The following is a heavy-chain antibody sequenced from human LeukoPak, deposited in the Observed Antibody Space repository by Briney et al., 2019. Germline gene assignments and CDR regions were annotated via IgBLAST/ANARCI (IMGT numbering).Heavy chain of an antibody. Sequence: SETLSLTCTVSGGSISSSSYYWGWIRQPPGKGLGCIGSIFYSGRTYYNPSLKSRVTISVDTSKNQFSLKLSSVTAADTAVYFCARESGSYLWRSWLNPWGQGTLVTVPS. CDR2: IFYSGRT. V-gene: IGHV4-39*07. J-gene: IGHJ5*02. CDR3: ARESGSYLWRSWLNP. D-gene: IGHD3-16*01. CDR1: GGSISSSSYY.